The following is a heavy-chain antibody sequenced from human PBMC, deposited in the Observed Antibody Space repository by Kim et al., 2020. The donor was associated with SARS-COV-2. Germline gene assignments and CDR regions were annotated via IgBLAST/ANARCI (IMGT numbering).Heavy chain of an antibody. CDR3: ARDYALVALVTVVHYGMDV. V-gene: IGHV3-48*03. D-gene: IGHD2-2*01. J-gene: IGHJ6*02. Sequence: GRFTISRGNAKNSLYLKMNSLRAEDTAVYYCARDYALVALVTVVHYGMDVWGQGTTVTVSS.